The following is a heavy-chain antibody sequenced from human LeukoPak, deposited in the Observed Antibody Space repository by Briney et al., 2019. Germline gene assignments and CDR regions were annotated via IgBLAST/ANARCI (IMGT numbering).Heavy chain of an antibody. V-gene: IGHV4-4*07. CDR1: GGSISSYD. J-gene: IGHJ2*01. CDR3: ARLSSTWYQDWYFDL. D-gene: IGHD6-13*01. Sequence: SETLSLTCTVSGGSISSYDWSWIRQPAGKGLEWIGRIYTCGSTNYNPSLKSRVTMSVDTSKNQFSLKLNSVTAADTAVYYCARLSSTWYQDWYFDLWGRGTLVTVSS. CDR2: IYTCGST.